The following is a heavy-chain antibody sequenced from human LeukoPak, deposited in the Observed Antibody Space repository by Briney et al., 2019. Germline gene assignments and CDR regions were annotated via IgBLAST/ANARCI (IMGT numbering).Heavy chain of an antibody. CDR2: ISGSGEST. V-gene: IGHV3-23*01. Sequence: QPGGSLRLSCAASGFTFSTYAISWVRQAPGKGLEWVSAISGSGESTYYADSVKGRFTISRDNSKNTLYLQMDSLRAEDTAVYFCAKGYSSSWRSFDDWGQGTLVTVSS. J-gene: IGHJ4*02. CDR3: AKGYSSSWRSFDD. CDR1: GFTFSTYA. D-gene: IGHD6-13*01.